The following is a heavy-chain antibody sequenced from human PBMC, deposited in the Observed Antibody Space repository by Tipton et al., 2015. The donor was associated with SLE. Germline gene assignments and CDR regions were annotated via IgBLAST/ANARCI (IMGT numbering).Heavy chain of an antibody. Sequence: GSLRLSCTVSGGSISSHYWSWIRQPPGKGLEWIGYIYYSGSTNYNPSLKSRVTISFDTSKNQFSLKLSSVPAADTAVNYCASVGPPGVDWFDPWGQGTLVTVSS. J-gene: IGHJ5*02. V-gene: IGHV4-59*11. CDR3: ASVGPPGVDWFDP. CDR1: GGSISSHY. D-gene: IGHD3-3*01. CDR2: IYYSGST.